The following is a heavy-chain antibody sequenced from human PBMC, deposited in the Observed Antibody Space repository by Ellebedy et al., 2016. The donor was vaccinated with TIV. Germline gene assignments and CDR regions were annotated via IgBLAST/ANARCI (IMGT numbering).Heavy chain of an antibody. V-gene: IGHV3-7*01. Sequence: GESLKISCATSGFTFSNFLMSWVRQAPGKGLEWVANIKQDGGEKYYVDSVRGRFTISRDNAKNLLYLQMTSLRVEDTAIYYCARVQGYSSNWYEGENWFDPWGQGTLVTVSS. CDR3: ARVQGYSSNWYEGENWFDP. CDR1: GFTFSNFL. J-gene: IGHJ5*02. CDR2: IKQDGGEK. D-gene: IGHD6-13*01.